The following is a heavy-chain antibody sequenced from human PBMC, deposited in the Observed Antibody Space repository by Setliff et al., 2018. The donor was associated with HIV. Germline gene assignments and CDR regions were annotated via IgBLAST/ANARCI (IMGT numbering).Heavy chain of an antibody. Sequence: SETLSLTCTVSGGSISPYYWSWIRQPPGKGLEWIAWISDSGATNYNPSLKSRVTLSVDTSKNQFSRSLTSVTGADTAVYYCARGGASSKYLDPWGQGTLVTVSS. CDR3: ARGGASSKYLDP. V-gene: IGHV4-59*01. D-gene: IGHD2-15*01. CDR2: ISDSGAT. CDR1: GGSISPYY. J-gene: IGHJ5*02.